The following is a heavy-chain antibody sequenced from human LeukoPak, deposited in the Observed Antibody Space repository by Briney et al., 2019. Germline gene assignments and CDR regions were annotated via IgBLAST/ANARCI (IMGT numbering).Heavy chain of an antibody. J-gene: IGHJ5*02. CDR1: GFTFSSYW. CDR2: IKQDGSEK. V-gene: IGHV3-7*02. D-gene: IGHD2-2*01. CDR3: ARSIVVVPVGRFDP. Sequence: QPGGSLRLSCTASGFTFSSYWMNWVRQAPGKGLEWVANIKQDGSEKYYVDSVKGRFTISRDNAKNSLYLQMNSLRAEDTAVYYCARSIVVVPVGRFDPWGQGTLVTVSS.